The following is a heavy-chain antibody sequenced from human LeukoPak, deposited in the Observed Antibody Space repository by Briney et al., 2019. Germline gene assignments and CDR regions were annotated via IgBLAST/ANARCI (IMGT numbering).Heavy chain of an antibody. J-gene: IGHJ4*02. CDR3: ARERAVTTYYYFDY. CDR1: GGSISSYY. V-gene: IGHV4-59*01. CDR2: IYYSGST. D-gene: IGHD4-17*01. Sequence: SETLSLTCAVYGGSISSYYWSWIRQPPGKGLEWIGYIYYSGSTNYNPSLKSRVTISVNTSKNQFSLKLSSVTAADTAVYYCARERAVTTYYYFDYWGQGTLVTVSS.